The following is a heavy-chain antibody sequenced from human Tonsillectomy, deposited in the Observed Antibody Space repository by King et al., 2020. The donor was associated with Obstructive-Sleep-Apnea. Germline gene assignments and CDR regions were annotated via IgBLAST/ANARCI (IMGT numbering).Heavy chain of an antibody. Sequence: VQLVESGGDVVQPGRSLRLSCASSGITFSNYAMHWVRQAPGRGLEWVAIISFHESNKYYADSVKGLFTISRDNSKNTLYLQMNSLIAEYTAVYDCAKDRVYSGVEFERIAFDIWGQGTMVTVSS. J-gene: IGHJ3*02. CDR1: GITFSNYA. CDR3: AKDRVYSGVEFERIAFDI. D-gene: IGHD1-26*01. V-gene: IGHV3-30-3*01. CDR2: ISFHESNK.